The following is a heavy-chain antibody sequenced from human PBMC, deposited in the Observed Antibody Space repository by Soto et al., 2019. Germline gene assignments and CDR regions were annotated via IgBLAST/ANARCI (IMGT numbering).Heavy chain of an antibody. CDR2: IYYSGST. V-gene: IGHV4-39*01. D-gene: IGHD3-3*01. J-gene: IGHJ6*02. CDR3: ARLYYDFWSGYWTPEYYYGMDV. Sequence: SETLSLTCTVSGGSISSSSYYWGWIRQPPGKGLEWIGSIYYSGSTYYNPSLKSRVTISVDTSKNQFSLKLSSVTAADTAVYYCARLYYDFWSGYWTPEYYYGMDVWGQGTTVTVSS. CDR1: GGSISSSSYY.